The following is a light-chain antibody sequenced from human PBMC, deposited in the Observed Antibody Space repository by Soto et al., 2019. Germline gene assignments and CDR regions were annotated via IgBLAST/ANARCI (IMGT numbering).Light chain of an antibody. V-gene: IGKV1-39*01. CDR2: AAS. CDR3: QQSYSTPRWT. J-gene: IGKJ1*01. CDR1: QSISSY. Sequence: IQMTQSPSSLSSSVGDRVTITCRASQSISSYLNWYQQKPGKAPKLLIYAASSLQSGVPSRFSGSGSGTDFTLTISSLQPEDFANYYCQQSYSTPRWTFGQGTKVDIK.